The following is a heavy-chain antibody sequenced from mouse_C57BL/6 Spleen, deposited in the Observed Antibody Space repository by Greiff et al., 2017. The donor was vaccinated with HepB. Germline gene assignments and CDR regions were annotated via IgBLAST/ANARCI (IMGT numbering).Heavy chain of an antibody. CDR3: ARDPYYGSSSYWYFDV. CDR1: GFTFSSYA. J-gene: IGHJ1*03. CDR2: ISDGGSYT. V-gene: IGHV5-4*01. Sequence: VQLKESGGGLVKPGGSLKLSCAASGFTFSSYAMSWVRQTPEKRLEWVATISDGGSYTYYPDNVKGRFTISRDNAKNNLYLQMSHLKSEDTAMYYCARDPYYGSSSYWYFDVWGTGTTVTVSS. D-gene: IGHD1-1*01.